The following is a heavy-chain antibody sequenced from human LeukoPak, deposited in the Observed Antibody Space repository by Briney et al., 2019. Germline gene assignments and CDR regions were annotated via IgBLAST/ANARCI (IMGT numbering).Heavy chain of an antibody. V-gene: IGHV3-21*01. J-gene: IGHJ4*02. D-gene: IGHD1-26*01. CDR2: IRSSSSDI. Sequence: PGGSLRLSCAASGFTFSSYSMNWVRQAPGKGLEWVSLIRSSSSDIYYADSVKGRFTISRDNAKNSLYLQMASLRAEGTAVYYCARVRSGSLDYWGQGTLVTVSS. CDR1: GFTFSSYS. CDR3: ARVRSGSLDY.